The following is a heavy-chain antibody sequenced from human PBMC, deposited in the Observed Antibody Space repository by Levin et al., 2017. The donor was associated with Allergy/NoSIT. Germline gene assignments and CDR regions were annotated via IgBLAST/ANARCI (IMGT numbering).Heavy chain of an antibody. D-gene: IGHD2-15*01. CDR2: IYYSGST. CDR1: GGSISSGDYY. J-gene: IGHJ3*02. Sequence: SQTLSLTCTVSGGSISSGDYYWSWIRQPPGKGLEWIGYIYYSGSTYYNPSLKSRVTISVDTSKNQFSLKLSSVTAADTAVYYCARVRYEGYCSGGSCYDLSRNAFDIWGQGTMVTVSS. V-gene: IGHV4-30-4*01. CDR3: ARVRYEGYCSGGSCYDLSRNAFDI.